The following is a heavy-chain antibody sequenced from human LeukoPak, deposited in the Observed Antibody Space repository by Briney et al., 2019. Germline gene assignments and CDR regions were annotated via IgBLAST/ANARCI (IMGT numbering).Heavy chain of an antibody. J-gene: IGHJ4*02. Sequence: GGSLRLSCAASGFTFSNYSMNWVRQAPGKGLEWVARIKQDGSEKYYVESVEGRFTISRDNAKKSVYLQMDSLRAEDTAVYYCAREGYCSGGICSYDNWGQGTLVTVSS. CDR2: IKQDGSEK. D-gene: IGHD2-15*01. V-gene: IGHV3-7*01. CDR3: AREGYCSGGICSYDN. CDR1: GFTFSNYS.